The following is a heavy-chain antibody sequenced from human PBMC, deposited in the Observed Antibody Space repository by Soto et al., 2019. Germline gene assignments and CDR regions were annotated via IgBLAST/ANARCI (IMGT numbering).Heavy chain of an antibody. CDR3: ARGIEGWYQGRYYYGMDV. J-gene: IGHJ6*02. V-gene: IGHV4-39*02. D-gene: IGHD6-19*01. CDR1: GGFITSTNYY. CDR2: VYYNGFT. Sequence: PSETLSLTCTVSGGFITSTNYYCGLILPPLGKGLEWIGNVYYNGFTYYNPSLKSRVTISVDTSKNHFSLKLTSVTAADTAVYYCARGIEGWYQGRYYYGMDVWGQGTTVT.